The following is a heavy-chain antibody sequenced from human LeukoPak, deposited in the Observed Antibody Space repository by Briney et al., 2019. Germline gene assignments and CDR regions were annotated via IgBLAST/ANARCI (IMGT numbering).Heavy chain of an antibody. V-gene: IGHV3-23*01. Sequence: GGSLRLSCAASGFTFSTHAMSWVRQAPGKGLEWVSSISSSGGSTYYADSVKGRFTISRDNSKNSLYLQMNSLRAEDTAVYYCARDSRRNWFDPWGQGTLVTVSS. CDR3: ARDSRRNWFDP. CDR2: ISSSGGST. CDR1: GFTFSTHA. J-gene: IGHJ5*02.